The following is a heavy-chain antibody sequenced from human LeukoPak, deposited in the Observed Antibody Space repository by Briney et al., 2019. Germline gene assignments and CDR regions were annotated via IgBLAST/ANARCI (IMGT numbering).Heavy chain of an antibody. V-gene: IGHV3-23*01. J-gene: IGHJ4*02. CDR2: ITNSGENT. CDR1: GFSFPYG. CDR3: ATGNYNRPFDY. Sequence: PGGSLRLSCEASGFSFPYGMSWVRQAPGKGLEWVSGITNSGENTYYADSVKGRFTISRDNSKNTLYLQLNSLRAEDTAVYYCATGNYNRPFDYWGQGTLVTVSS. D-gene: IGHD1-7*01.